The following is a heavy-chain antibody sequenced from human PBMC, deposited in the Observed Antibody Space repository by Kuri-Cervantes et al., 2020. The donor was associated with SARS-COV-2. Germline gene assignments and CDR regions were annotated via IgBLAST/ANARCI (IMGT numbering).Heavy chain of an antibody. D-gene: IGHD3-10*01. V-gene: IGHV3-7*03. CDR3: ARDSRGDLQYIYGMDV. Sequence: GESLKISCAASGFTFSNYWMSWVRQAPGKGLEWVANIKQDGSEKYYVDSVKGRFTISRDNAKNSLFLQMNSLRAEDTAVYYCARDSRGDLQYIYGMDVWGQGTMVTVSS. J-gene: IGHJ6*02. CDR1: GFTFSNYW. CDR2: IKQDGSEK.